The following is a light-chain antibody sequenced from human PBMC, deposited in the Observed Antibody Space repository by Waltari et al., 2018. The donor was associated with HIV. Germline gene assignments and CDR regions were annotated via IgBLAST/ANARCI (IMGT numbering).Light chain of an antibody. CDR3: QQYYTTPYT. CDR1: QSVLYSINHKNY. V-gene: IGKV4-1*01. J-gene: IGKJ2*01. CDR2: WAS. Sequence: DLVMTQSPDSLAVSLGERATINCKSSQSVLYSINHKNYLAWNQQKPGQPPNLLIDWASTRESGVPDRCSGSGSGTDFTRTISSLQAEDVAVYYCQQYYTTPYTFGQGTKLEIK.